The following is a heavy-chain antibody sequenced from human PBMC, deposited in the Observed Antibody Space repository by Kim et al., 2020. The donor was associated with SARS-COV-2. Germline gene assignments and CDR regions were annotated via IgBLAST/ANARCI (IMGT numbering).Heavy chain of an antibody. CDR2: IYPGDSDT. CDR1: GYSFTNYW. V-gene: IGHV5-51*01. D-gene: IGHD3-16*01. Sequence: GESLKISCRGSGYSFTNYWIGWVRQMPGKGLEWMGIIYPGDSDTKYSPSFQAQVTSSDDNCISTAYLQWPSLQSSDTPMYYCARHPWGTLPPHNIDYCSQRTLLTLSS. CDR3: ARHPWGTLPPHNIDY. J-gene: IGHJ4*02.